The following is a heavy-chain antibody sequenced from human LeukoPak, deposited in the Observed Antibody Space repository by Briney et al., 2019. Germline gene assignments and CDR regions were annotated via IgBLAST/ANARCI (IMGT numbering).Heavy chain of an antibody. D-gene: IGHD3-3*01. CDR1: GFTFSSYA. CDR2: ISGSGGST. Sequence: GGSLRLSCAASGFTFSSYAMSWVRQAPGKGLEWVSAISGSGGSTYYADSVQGRFTISRDNSKNTLYLQMNSLRAEDTAVYYCAKDLSDFWSGYSYDAFDIWGQGTMVTVSS. J-gene: IGHJ3*02. CDR3: AKDLSDFWSGYSYDAFDI. V-gene: IGHV3-23*01.